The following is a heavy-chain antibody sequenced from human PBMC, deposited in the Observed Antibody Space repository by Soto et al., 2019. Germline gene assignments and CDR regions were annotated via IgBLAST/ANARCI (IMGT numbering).Heavy chain of an antibody. CDR1: GYSISSGYY. CDR2: IYHSGST. Sequence: SETLSLTCAVSGYSISSGYYWGWIRQAPGKGLEWIASIYHSGSTYYNPSLKSRVTISVDTSKNQFSLKLTSVTAADTAVYYCARGAATVTPGWFDPWGQGIMVTVSS. V-gene: IGHV4-38-2*01. D-gene: IGHD4-17*01. CDR3: ARGAATVTPGWFDP. J-gene: IGHJ5*02.